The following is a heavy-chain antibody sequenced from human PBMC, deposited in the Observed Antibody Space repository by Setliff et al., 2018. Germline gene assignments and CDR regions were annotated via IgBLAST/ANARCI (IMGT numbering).Heavy chain of an antibody. CDR2: VRSDGGDK. D-gene: IGHD3-16*01. J-gene: IGHJ3*02. Sequence: TGGSLRLSCAPSGFTFSRYGMHWVRQAPGKGLEWVAYVRSDGGDKKYADSVRGRFTISRDNSKNTLNLQMNSLRDEDTAVYYCARDPAYGAFDIWGQGTMVTVSS. V-gene: IGHV3-30*02. CDR1: GFTFSRYG. CDR3: ARDPAYGAFDI.